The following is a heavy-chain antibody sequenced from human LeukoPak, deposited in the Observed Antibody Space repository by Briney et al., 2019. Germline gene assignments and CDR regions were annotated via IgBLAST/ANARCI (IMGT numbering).Heavy chain of an antibody. Sequence: SGRSLRLSCAASGFTFSNAWMTWVRQAPGKGLEWVGRIKSKTDGGTTDYAAPVKGRFTISRDDSKNTLYVQMNSLKTEDTAVYYCTTDHSYSSVGDYWGQGTLVTVSS. CDR3: TTDHSYSSVGDY. V-gene: IGHV3-15*01. J-gene: IGHJ4*02. CDR2: IKSKTDGGTT. CDR1: GFTFSNAW. D-gene: IGHD6-19*01.